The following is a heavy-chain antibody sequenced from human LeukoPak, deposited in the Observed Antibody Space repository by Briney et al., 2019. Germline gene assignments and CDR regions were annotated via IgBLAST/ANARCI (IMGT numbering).Heavy chain of an antibody. CDR3: ARVYGAEGGPDAFDI. V-gene: IGHV4-38-2*02. D-gene: IGHD1-26*01. Sequence: PSETLSLTCTVSGGSISSNYWSWIRQPPGRGLEWIGSIYHSGSTYYNPSLKSRVTISVDTSKNQFSLKLSSVTAADTAVYYCARVYGAEGGPDAFDIWGQGTMVTVSS. J-gene: IGHJ3*02. CDR2: IYHSGST. CDR1: GGSISSNY.